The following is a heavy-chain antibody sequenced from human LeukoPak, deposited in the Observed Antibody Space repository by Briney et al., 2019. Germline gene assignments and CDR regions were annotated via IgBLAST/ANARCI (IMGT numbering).Heavy chain of an antibody. CDR2: ISSSSSYT. CDR3: ARGQEVTAIPAAY. Sequence: PGGSLRLSCAASGFTFSNNYMGWIRQTPGKGLEWVSYISSSSSYTNYADSVKGRFTISRDNANNSLYLQMNSLRAEDTAVYFCARGQEVTAIPAAYWGQGTLVTVSS. V-gene: IGHV3-11*05. J-gene: IGHJ4*02. D-gene: IGHD2-21*02. CDR1: GFTFSNNY.